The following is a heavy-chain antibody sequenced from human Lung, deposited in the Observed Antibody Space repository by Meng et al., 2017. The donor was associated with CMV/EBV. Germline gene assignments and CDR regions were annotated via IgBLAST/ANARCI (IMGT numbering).Heavy chain of an antibody. Sequence: GGSLRLSCAASGFTFDDHAMHWVRQAPGKGLEWISLISWDGGSTYYAGSVKGRFTTSRDNSENSLYLQINSLRVEDTAVYYCAKATVSAAGFPHMDVWGQGTTVTVSS. CDR1: GFTFDDHA. CDR2: ISWDGGST. V-gene: IGHV3-43D*03. CDR3: AKATVSAAGFPHMDV. J-gene: IGHJ6*02. D-gene: IGHD6-13*01.